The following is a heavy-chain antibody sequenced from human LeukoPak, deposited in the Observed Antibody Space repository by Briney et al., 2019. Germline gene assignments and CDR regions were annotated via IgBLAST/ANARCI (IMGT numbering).Heavy chain of an antibody. V-gene: IGHV4-34*01. J-gene: IGHJ4*02. D-gene: IGHD3-3*01. CDR1: GGSFSGYY. CDR2: INHSGST. CDR3: ARGTGVLRFLEWSTAKYYFDY. Sequence: PSETLSLTCAVYGGSFSGYYWSWIRQPPGKGLEWIGEINHSGSTNYNPSLKSRVTISVDTSKNQFSLKLSSVTAADTAVYYCARGTGVLRFLEWSTAKYYFDYWGQGTLVTVSS.